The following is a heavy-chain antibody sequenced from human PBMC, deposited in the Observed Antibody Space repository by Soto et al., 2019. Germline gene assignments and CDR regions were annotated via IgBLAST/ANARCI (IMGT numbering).Heavy chain of an antibody. CDR3: ARGLRFLEWFDWSWFDP. Sequence: QVQLQESGPGLVKPSQTLSLTCTVSGGSISSGGYYWSWIRQHPGKGLEWIGYIYYSGSTYYNPSLKSRVTISVDTSKNQFSLKLSSVTAADTAVYYCARGLRFLEWFDWSWFDPWGQGTLVTVSS. J-gene: IGHJ5*02. V-gene: IGHV4-31*03. CDR2: IYYSGST. CDR1: GGSISSGGYY. D-gene: IGHD3-3*01.